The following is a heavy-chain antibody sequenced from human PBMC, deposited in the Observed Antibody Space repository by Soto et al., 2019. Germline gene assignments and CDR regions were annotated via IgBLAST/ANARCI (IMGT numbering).Heavy chain of an antibody. CDR2: ISSSSITI. CDR1: GFTFSSYS. CDR3: ARGIYGSRGMDV. D-gene: IGHD3-10*01. V-gene: IGHV3-48*01. Sequence: PGGSLRLSCAASGFTFSSYSMNWVRQAPGKGLEWVSYISSSSITIYYADSVKGRFTISRDNAKNSLYLQMNSLRAEDTAVYYCARGIYGSRGMDVWGQGTTVTVSS. J-gene: IGHJ6*02.